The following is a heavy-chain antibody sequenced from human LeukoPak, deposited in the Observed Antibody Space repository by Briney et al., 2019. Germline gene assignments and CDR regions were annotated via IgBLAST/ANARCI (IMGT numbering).Heavy chain of an antibody. CDR3: ARDKSGTMIRGVITTYYYSMDV. V-gene: IGHV3-21*01. Sequence: GGSLRLACAPSGFTLNNYNMNWVRQAPGKGLEWVSSIHSSRTYIYYADSVKGRFTISRDTTKTSLYLQMNSLRAEDTALYYCARDKSGTMIRGVITTYYYSMDVWGKGTTVTISS. CDR2: IHSSRTYI. D-gene: IGHD3-10*01. J-gene: IGHJ6*03. CDR1: GFTLNNYN.